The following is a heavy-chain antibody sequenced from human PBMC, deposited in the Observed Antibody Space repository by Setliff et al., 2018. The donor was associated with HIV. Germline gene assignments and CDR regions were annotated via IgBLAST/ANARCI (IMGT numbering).Heavy chain of an antibody. CDR2: IYFSGSA. V-gene: IGHV4-34*01. Sequence: SETLSLTCAVYGRSFSGYYWNWIRQSPGKGLEWIGHIYFSGSANYNPSVKSRVTMSVDTSKNEISLRLNSVVAADTAVYYCARRKDDYSGNSLDSWGHGTLVTVSS. J-gene: IGHJ5*01. D-gene: IGHD4-4*01. CDR1: GRSFSGYY. CDR3: ARRKDDYSGNSLDS.